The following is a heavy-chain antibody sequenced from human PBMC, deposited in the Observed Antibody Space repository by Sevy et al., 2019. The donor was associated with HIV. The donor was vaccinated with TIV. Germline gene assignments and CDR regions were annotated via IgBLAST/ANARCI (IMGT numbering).Heavy chain of an antibody. Sequence: GGSLRLSCAASGFTFSSYAMHWVRQAPGKGLEWVAVISYDGSNKYYADSVKGRFTISRDNSKNTLYLEMNSLRTEDTAVYYCARDQGAVVIVAATLFVYWGQGTLVTVSS. CDR3: ARDQGAVVIVAATLFVY. V-gene: IGHV3-30*04. D-gene: IGHD2-15*01. J-gene: IGHJ4*02. CDR2: ISYDGSNK. CDR1: GFTFSSYA.